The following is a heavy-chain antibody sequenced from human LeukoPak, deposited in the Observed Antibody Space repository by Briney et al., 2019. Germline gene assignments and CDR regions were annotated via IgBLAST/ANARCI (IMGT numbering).Heavy chain of an antibody. CDR3: ARSSSRITLLDS. V-gene: IGHV4-59*01. CDR1: GGSINSDY. Sequence: PSETLSLTCTVSGGSINSDYWSWIRQSPGKGLEYIGYIYYSGVTKYSTSLKSRATISVDTSKNQFSLKLSSVIAADTAVYYCARSSSRITLLDSWGQGTLVTVSS. CDR2: IYYSGVT. D-gene: IGHD3-16*01. J-gene: IGHJ4*02.